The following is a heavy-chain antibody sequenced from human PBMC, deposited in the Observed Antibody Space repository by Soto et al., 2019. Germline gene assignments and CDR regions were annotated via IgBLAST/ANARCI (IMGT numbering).Heavy chain of an antibody. Sequence: GGSLRLSCAASGFTFSSYSMNWVRQAPGKGLEWVSSISSSSSYIYYADSVKGRFTISRDNAKNSLYLQMNSLRAEDTAVYYCARYRGGEYSSSCSDYWGQGTLVTVSS. V-gene: IGHV3-21*01. D-gene: IGHD6-6*01. CDR2: ISSSSSYI. CDR3: ARYRGGEYSSSCSDY. J-gene: IGHJ4*02. CDR1: GFTFSSYS.